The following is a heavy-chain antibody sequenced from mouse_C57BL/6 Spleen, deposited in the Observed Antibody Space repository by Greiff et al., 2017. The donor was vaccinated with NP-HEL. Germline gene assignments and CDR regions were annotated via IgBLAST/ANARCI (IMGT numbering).Heavy chain of an antibody. J-gene: IGHJ2*01. V-gene: IGHV1-64*01. CDR2: IHPNSGST. CDR1: GYTFTSYW. D-gene: IGHD1-1*01. CDR3: ARSYYYGSSLYFDY. Sequence: QVQLQQSGAELVKPGASVKLSCKASGYTFTSYWMHWVKQRPGQGLEWIGMIHPNSGSTNYNEKFKSKATLTVDKSSSTAYMQLSSLTSEDSAVYYCARSYYYGSSLYFDYWGQGTTLTVSS.